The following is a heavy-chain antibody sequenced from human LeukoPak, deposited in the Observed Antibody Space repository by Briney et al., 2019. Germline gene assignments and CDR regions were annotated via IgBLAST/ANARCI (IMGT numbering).Heavy chain of an antibody. D-gene: IGHD6-19*01. CDR3: ATSSGWDWGAH. CDR2: INDSASA. V-gene: IGHV4-34*01. CDR1: GGSFSDYY. Sequence: SETLSLTCAVYGGSFSDYYWSWVRQPPGKGLEWIGEINDSASASYNPSLKSRVTISRDTSNNQFSLKLSSVTAADTAVYYCATSSGWDWGAHWGQGTLVTVSS. J-gene: IGHJ4*02.